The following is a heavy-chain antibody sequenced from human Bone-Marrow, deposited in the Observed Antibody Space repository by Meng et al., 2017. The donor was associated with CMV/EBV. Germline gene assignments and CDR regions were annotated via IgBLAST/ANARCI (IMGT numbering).Heavy chain of an antibody. CDR3: AKLLALGCSSTSCYTGDY. CDR1: GFTFSSYA. V-gene: IGHV3-23*01. CDR2: ISGSGGST. Sequence: GGPLRLSCAASGFTFSSYAMSWVRQAPGKGLEWVSAISGSGGSTYYADSVKGRFTISRDNSKNTLYLQMNSLRAEDTAVYYCAKLLALGCSSTSCYTGDYWGQGTLVTVSS. J-gene: IGHJ4*02. D-gene: IGHD2-2*02.